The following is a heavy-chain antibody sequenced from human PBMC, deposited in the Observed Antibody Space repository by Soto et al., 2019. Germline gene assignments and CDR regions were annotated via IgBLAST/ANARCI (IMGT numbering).Heavy chain of an antibody. Sequence: EVQRLESGGGLEQPGGSLRLSCAASEFMFSNYAMNWVRQAPGKGLEWVSAISGSGGITYYADSVKGRFTISRDNSKNTLYLQMNSLRAEDTAVYYCANAEKSSAVAAYFDSWGQGTLVTASS. CDR2: ISGSGGIT. CDR1: EFMFSNYA. CDR3: ANAEKSSAVAAYFDS. V-gene: IGHV3-23*01. J-gene: IGHJ4*02. D-gene: IGHD6-19*01.